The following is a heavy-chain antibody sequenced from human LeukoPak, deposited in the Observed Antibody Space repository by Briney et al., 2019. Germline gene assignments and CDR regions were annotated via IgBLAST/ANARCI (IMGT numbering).Heavy chain of an antibody. CDR3: AKAGTSDTVVNWFDP. Sequence: GGSLRLSCAASGFTFSNYAMSWVRQAPGKGLEWVSAISGSGGSTYYADSIKGRFTISRDNSKYTLYLQINSLRAEDTAVYYCAKAGTSDTVVNWFDPWGQGTLVTVSS. D-gene: IGHD4-23*01. J-gene: IGHJ5*02. V-gene: IGHV3-23*01. CDR2: ISGSGGST. CDR1: GFTFSNYA.